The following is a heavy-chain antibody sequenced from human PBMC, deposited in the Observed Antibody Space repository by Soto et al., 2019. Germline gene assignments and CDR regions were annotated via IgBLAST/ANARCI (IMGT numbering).Heavy chain of an antibody. CDR1: GFTIISYG. D-gene: IGHD1-7*01. CDR3: AREVNWNYDLGVDY. V-gene: IGHV3-48*01. Sequence: GGSLRVSCAASGFTIISYGMNWVRQAPGKGLEWVSYISSSSSTIYYADSVKGRFTISRDNAKNSLYLQMNSLRAEDTAVYYCAREVNWNYDLGVDYWGQGTLVTVSS. J-gene: IGHJ4*02. CDR2: ISSSSSTI.